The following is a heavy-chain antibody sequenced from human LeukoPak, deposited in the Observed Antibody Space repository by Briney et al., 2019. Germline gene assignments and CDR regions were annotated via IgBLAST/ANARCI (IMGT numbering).Heavy chain of an antibody. CDR3: ARGYYYDSTGYNPFDY. CDR2: ISSSGSTM. V-gene: IGHV3-48*04. D-gene: IGHD3-22*01. Sequence: PGGSLRLSCAASGFTFSSYSMNWVRQAPGKGLEWVSYISSSGSTMYYADSVKGRFTISRDNAKNSLYLQMNSLRAEDTAVYYCARGYYYDSTGYNPFDYWGQGTLVTVSS. J-gene: IGHJ4*02. CDR1: GFTFSSYS.